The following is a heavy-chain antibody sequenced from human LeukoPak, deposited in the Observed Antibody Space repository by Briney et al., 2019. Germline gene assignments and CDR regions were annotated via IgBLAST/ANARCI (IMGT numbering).Heavy chain of an antibody. J-gene: IGHJ6*04. CDR2: ISSSGSTI. V-gene: IGHV3-48*03. CDR3: AERGITMIGGV. Sequence: GGSLRLSCAASGFSFSSYEMNWVRQAPGKGLEWVSYISSSGSTIYYADSVKGRFTISRDNAKNSLYLQMNSLRAEDTAVYYCAERGITMIGGVWGKGTTVTISS. D-gene: IGHD3-10*02. CDR1: GFSFSSYE.